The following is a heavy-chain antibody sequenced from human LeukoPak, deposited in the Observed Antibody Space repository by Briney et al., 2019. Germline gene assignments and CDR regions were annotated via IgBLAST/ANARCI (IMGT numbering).Heavy chain of an antibody. CDR3: ARHHYDFWSGYQDAFDI. CDR2: ISDIGSI. Sequence: SETLSLTCTVSGGSISSYYWSWIRQPPGKGLEWIAYISDIGSINYNPSLKSRVTISLDTSKNQLSLKLRSVTAADTAVYYCARHHYDFWSGYQDAFDIWGQGTMVTVSS. D-gene: IGHD3-3*01. J-gene: IGHJ3*02. V-gene: IGHV4-59*08. CDR1: GGSISSYY.